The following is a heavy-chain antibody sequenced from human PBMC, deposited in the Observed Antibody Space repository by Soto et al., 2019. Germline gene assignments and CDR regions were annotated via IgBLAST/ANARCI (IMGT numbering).Heavy chain of an antibody. Sequence: GGSLRLSCAASGFTFTRYWMHWVRQAPGRGLVWVSRINSDGSSANYADSVKGRFTTSRDNAENTLYLKMYSLRAEDTAVYYCARDTSYGFDSWGQGTLVTVSS. CDR1: GFTFTRYW. V-gene: IGHV3-74*01. CDR3: ARDTSYGFDS. D-gene: IGHD1-26*01. CDR2: INSDGSSA. J-gene: IGHJ4*02.